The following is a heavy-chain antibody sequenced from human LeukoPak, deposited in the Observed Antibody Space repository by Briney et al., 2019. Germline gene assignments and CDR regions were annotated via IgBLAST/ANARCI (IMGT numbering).Heavy chain of an antibody. V-gene: IGHV4-38-2*02. CDR1: GYSISSGYC. CDR3: ARVPPDYGDYDEPYYYFYMDV. J-gene: IGHJ6*03. CDR2: IYHSGST. Sequence: SETLSLTCTVSGYSISSGYCWGWIRQSPGKGLEWIGSIYHSGSTYYNPSLNSRVTISVDTSKNQFSLKLTSMTAADTAVYYCARVPPDYGDYDEPYYYFYMDVWGKGTTVTVSS. D-gene: IGHD4-17*01.